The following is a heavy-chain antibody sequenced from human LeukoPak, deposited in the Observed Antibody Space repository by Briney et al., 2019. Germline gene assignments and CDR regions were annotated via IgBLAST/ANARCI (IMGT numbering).Heavy chain of an antibody. V-gene: IGHV3-20*04. CDR2: INWNGGRT. CDR3: ARGYSTGWYLSS. CDR1: GFTFDDYG. D-gene: IGHD6-19*01. J-gene: IGHJ5*02. Sequence: GGSLRLSCAASGFTFDDYGMAWVRQAPGKGLEWVSGINWNGGRTNYADSVKGRFTISRDNATKSLYLQMNSLRAEDTDLYYCARGYSTGWYLSSWGQGTLVTVSS.